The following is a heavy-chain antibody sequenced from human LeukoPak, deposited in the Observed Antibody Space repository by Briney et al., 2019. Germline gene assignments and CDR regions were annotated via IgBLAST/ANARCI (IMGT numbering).Heavy chain of an antibody. J-gene: IGHJ4*02. D-gene: IGHD2-15*01. CDR1: GFTFSSYE. CDR3: ARRAGSYSHPYDY. CDR2: ISSSGSTI. Sequence: QPGGSLRLSCAASGFTFSSYEMNWVRQAPGKGLEWVSYISSSGSTIYYADSVKGRFTISRDNSKNTLYLQMNSLRAEDTAVYYCARRAGSYSHPYDYWGQGILVTVSS. V-gene: IGHV3-48*03.